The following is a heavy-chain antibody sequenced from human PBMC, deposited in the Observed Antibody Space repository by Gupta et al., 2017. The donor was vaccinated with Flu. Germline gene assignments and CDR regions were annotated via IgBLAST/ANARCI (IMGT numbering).Heavy chain of an antibody. J-gene: IGHJ4*02. D-gene: IGHD6-19*01. CDR2: IDHRGNT. CDR3: ARGGRMSVAASYFDV. CDR1: GYSLTNGHY. V-gene: IGHV4-38-2*01. Sequence: QVHLQESGPGLVKPSETLSLTCVVSGYSLTNGHYLGWIRQPPGKGPEWIATIDHRGNTYHNPSLRSRVTSSVVPSENQFSLHLYSVTAADGAVYYCARGGRMSVAASYFDVWGQGALVSVSS.